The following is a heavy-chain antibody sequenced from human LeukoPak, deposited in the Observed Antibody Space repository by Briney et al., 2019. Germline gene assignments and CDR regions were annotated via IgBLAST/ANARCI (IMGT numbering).Heavy chain of an antibody. CDR1: GGSFSGYY. J-gene: IGHJ3*02. Sequence: PSETLSLTCAVYGGSFSGYYWSWIRQPPGKGLEWIGEINHSGSTNYNPSLKSRVTISVDTSKNQFSLKLSSVTAADTAVYYCARGSTPPGAFDIWGQGTMVTVSS. CDR2: INHSGST. V-gene: IGHV4-34*01. CDR3: ARGSTPPGAFDI. D-gene: IGHD1-1*01.